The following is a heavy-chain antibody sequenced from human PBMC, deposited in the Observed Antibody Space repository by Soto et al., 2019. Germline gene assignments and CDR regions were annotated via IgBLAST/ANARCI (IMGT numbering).Heavy chain of an antibody. CDR3: ARSWVTGKGGMDV. CDR2: INGYTGNT. CDR1: GYTFTSYG. D-gene: IGHD3-16*01. J-gene: IGHJ6*02. V-gene: IGHV1-18*01. Sequence: QVQLVQSGAEVQKPGASVKVSCKASGYTFTSYGFSWVRQAPGQGLEWMGWINGYTGNTHYARKFQGRVTMTTDTSTSTAYMELWTLISDDTAVYYCARSWVTGKGGMDVWGQGTTFTVSS.